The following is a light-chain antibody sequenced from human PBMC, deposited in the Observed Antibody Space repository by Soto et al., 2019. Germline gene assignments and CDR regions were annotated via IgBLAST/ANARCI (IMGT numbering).Light chain of an antibody. CDR2: VAS. Sequence: DFQMTQSPSSLSASVGDTVTITSRASQFISSFLNWYQQKPGKAHKLLVSVASTLQGGVPSRFSGSGSGTDFSLTINGVQPEDFATYFGHQSSSNFTITGGQGTRLET. V-gene: IGKV1-39*01. CDR1: QFISSF. CDR3: HQSSSNFTIT. J-gene: IGKJ5*01.